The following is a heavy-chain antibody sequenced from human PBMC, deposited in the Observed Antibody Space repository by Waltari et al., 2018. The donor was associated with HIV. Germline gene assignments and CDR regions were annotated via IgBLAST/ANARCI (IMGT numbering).Heavy chain of an antibody. J-gene: IGHJ2*01. CDR2: IYESGST. D-gene: IGHD3-22*01. CDR3: ARLASTGYYNGGYFDL. V-gene: IGHV4-4*02. Sequence: QVQLQESGPGLVQPSGTLSLPSGVSGASILSPYCWSWVRQPPGKGLEWIGEIYESGSTNSNASLRSRVTISLDKSRNQFSLDVTSVTPADTAVYYCARLASTGYYNGGYFDLWGRGTLVTVSS. CDR1: GASILSPYC.